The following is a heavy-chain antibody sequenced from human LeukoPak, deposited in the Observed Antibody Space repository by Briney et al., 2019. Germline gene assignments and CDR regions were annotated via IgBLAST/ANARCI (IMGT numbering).Heavy chain of an antibody. CDR1: GFTFSSYG. V-gene: IGHV3-30*03. CDR3: ARERGYSYGVFDY. Sequence: GGSLRLSCAASGFTFSSYGMHWVRQAPGKGLEWEAVISYDGSNKYYADSVKGRFTISRDNSKNTLYLQMNSLRAEDTAVYYCARERGYSYGVFDYWGQGTLVTVSS. CDR2: ISYDGSNK. J-gene: IGHJ4*02. D-gene: IGHD5-18*01.